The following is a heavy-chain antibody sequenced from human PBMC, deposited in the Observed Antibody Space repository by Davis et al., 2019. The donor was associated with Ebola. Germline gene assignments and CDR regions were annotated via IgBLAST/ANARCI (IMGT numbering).Heavy chain of an antibody. CDR1: GGSISYYY. D-gene: IGHD5-18*01. J-gene: IGHJ4*02. CDR2: IYFSGST. Sequence: SETLSLTCTVSGGSISYYYLNWIRQAPGKGLEWIGDIYFSGSTNYNPSLKSRVTISVDTSKNQFSLKLNSVTAADTAVYYCARANTAMVPPEIDYWGQGTLVTVSS. V-gene: IGHV4-59*01. CDR3: ARANTAMVPPEIDY.